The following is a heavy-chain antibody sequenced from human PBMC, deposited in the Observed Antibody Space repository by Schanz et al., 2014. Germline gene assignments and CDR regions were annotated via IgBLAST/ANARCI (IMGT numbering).Heavy chain of an antibody. CDR1: GFTFFGSFA. CDR2: MSGSGSTA. D-gene: IGHD6-19*01. CDR3: ARDHQWLARYYMDV. Sequence: EVQLLESGGGLVQPGGSLRLSCVASGFTFFGSFAMSWVRQAPGKGLEWVSGMSGSGSTADYADSVKGRFTISRDNSNNTVYLQMNTLRAEDTAVYYCARDHQWLARYYMDVWGKGTTVTVSS. V-gene: IGHV3-23*01. J-gene: IGHJ6*03.